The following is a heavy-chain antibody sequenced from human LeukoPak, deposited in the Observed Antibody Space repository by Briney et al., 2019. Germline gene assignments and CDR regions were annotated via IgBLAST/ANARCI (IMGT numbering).Heavy chain of an antibody. CDR2: IRSKANSYAT. V-gene: IGHV3-73*01. CDR3: TRHPDPHDYGDSDYYYGMDV. J-gene: IGHJ6*02. Sequence: PGGSLKLSCAASGFTFSGSAMHWVRQASGKGLEWVGRIRSKANSYATAYAASVKGRFTISRDDSKNTAYLQMNSLKTEDTAVYYCTRHPDPHDYGDSDYYYGMDVWGQGTTVTVSS. D-gene: IGHD4-17*01. CDR1: GFTFSGSA.